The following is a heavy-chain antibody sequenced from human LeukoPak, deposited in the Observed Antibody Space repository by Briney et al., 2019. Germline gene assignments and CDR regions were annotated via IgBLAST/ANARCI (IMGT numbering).Heavy chain of an antibody. Sequence: SETLSLTCTISGGSISSYYWSWIRQPPGKGLEWIGNIYYSGSTYYNPSLKSRVTISVDTSKNQFSLKLSSVTAADTAVYYCARGFYSDSSGYYPPGEWGQGTLVTVSS. V-gene: IGHV4-59*04. J-gene: IGHJ4*02. CDR1: GGSISSYY. CDR2: IYYSGST. D-gene: IGHD3-22*01. CDR3: ARGFYSDSSGYYPPGE.